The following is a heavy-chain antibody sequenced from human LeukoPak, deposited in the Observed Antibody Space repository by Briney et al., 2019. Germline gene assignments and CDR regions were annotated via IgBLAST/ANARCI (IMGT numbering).Heavy chain of an antibody. V-gene: IGHV3-49*04. CDR3: TRARVDRYYGMDV. D-gene: IGHD3-10*01. CDR2: IRSKAYGGTT. CDR1: GFTFGDYA. Sequence: GGSLRLSCTASGFTFGDYAMSWVRQAPGKGLEWVGFIRSKAYGGTTEYAASVKGRFTISRNDSKSIAYLQMNSLKTEDTAVYYCTRARVDRYYGMDVWGQGTTVTVSS. J-gene: IGHJ6*02.